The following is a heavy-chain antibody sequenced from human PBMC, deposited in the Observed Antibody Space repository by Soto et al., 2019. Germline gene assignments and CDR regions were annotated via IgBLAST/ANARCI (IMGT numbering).Heavy chain of an antibody. Sequence: EVQLVESGGGLVQPGRSLRLSCAASGFTFDDYAMHWVRQAPGKGLEWVSDISWNSGSIGYADSVKGRFTISRDNAKNSLYLQMNSLRAEDTALYYCAKDISSSWGTFDYWGQGTLVTFSS. CDR1: GFTFDDYA. D-gene: IGHD6-13*01. CDR2: ISWNSGSI. J-gene: IGHJ4*02. V-gene: IGHV3-9*01. CDR3: AKDISSSWGTFDY.